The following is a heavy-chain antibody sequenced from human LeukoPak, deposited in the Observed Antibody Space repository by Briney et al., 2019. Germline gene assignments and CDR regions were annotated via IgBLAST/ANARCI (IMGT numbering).Heavy chain of an antibody. V-gene: IGHV1-18*01. D-gene: IGHD3-22*01. CDR3: VRVPRDYDSSGFLL. CDR1: GYTLISYG. J-gene: IGHJ4*02. CDR2: ISAYNGKT. Sequence: ASVKVSCKASGYTLISYGMSWVRQAPGQGLEWMGWISAYNGKTQFAQKFQGRVTMTTDTTTGTAYMELRSLRSDDTAVYYCVRVPRDYDSSGFLLWGQGTVVTVSS.